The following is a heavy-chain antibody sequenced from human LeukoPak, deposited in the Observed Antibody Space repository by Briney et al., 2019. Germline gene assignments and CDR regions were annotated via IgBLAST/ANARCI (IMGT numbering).Heavy chain of an antibody. V-gene: IGHV3-15*01. CDR2: IKSKTDGGTT. Sequence: GGSLTLSCAASGFIFSNAWMRWVRQAPGEGREWVGRIKSKTDGGTTDYAAPVKGRFTISRDDSKNTLYLQMNCRKTAVTAVHYCTKYPTKYDFWSGSFYIDVWGKGTTVTVSS. CDR3: TKYPTKYDFWSGSFYIDV. D-gene: IGHD3-3*01. CDR1: GFIFSNAW. J-gene: IGHJ6*03.